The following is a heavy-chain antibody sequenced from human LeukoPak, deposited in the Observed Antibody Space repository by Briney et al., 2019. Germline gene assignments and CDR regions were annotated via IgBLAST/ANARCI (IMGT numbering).Heavy chain of an antibody. D-gene: IGHD3-10*01. J-gene: IGHJ6*03. CDR2: IYYSGST. V-gene: IGHV4-39*07. CDR3: ARCPLERFHPNYYGSGSPRNYYYMDI. Sequence: SETLSLTCTVSGGSISSSSYYWGWIRQPPGKGLEWIRSIYYSGSTYYNPSLKSRVTISVDTSKNQFSLKLSSVTAADTAVYYCARCPLERFHPNYYGSGSPRNYYYMDIWGKGTTVTVSS. CDR1: GGSISSSSYY.